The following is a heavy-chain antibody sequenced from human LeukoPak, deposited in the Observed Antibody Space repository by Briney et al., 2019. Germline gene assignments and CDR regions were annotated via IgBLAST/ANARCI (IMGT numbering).Heavy chain of an antibody. CDR1: GYTFTSYG. V-gene: IGHV1-18*01. CDR2: ISAYNGNT. CDR3: ARGGIVGATTHYYYYMDV. J-gene: IGHJ6*03. D-gene: IGHD1-26*01. Sequence: ASVKVSCKASGYTFTSYGISWVRQAPGQGLEWMGWISAYNGNTNYAQKLQGRVTMTTDTSTSTAYMELRSLRSDDTAVYHCARGGIVGATTHYYYYMDVWGKGTTVTVSS.